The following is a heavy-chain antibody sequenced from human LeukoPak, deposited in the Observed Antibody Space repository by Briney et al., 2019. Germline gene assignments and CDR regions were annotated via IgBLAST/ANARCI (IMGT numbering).Heavy chain of an antibody. Sequence: ASVKVSCKASGYTFTGYYMHWVRQAPGQGIEWMGWINPNSGGTNYAQKFQGRVTMTRDTSISTAYMELSRLRSDDTAVYYCARAVSAGYSSGWYLASVYFDYWGQGTLVTVSS. J-gene: IGHJ4*02. CDR2: INPNSGGT. D-gene: IGHD6-19*01. CDR1: GYTFTGYY. CDR3: ARAVSAGYSSGWYLASVYFDY. V-gene: IGHV1-2*02.